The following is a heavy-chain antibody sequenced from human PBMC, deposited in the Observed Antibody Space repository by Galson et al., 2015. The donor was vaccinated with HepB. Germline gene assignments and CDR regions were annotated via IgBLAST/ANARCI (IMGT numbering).Heavy chain of an antibody. V-gene: IGHV3-33*01. CDR2: VWYDGTKQ. D-gene: IGHD2-21*01. CDR3: WMIGTDFDY. CDR1: GLVFSRHG. Sequence: SLRLSCAASGLVFSRHGMHWARQAPGKGLEWVAVVWYDGTKQYYSESVEGRFTISRDNSKNMVYLQMNSLRVEDTAVYYCWMIGTDFDYWGQGTLVTVSS. J-gene: IGHJ4*02.